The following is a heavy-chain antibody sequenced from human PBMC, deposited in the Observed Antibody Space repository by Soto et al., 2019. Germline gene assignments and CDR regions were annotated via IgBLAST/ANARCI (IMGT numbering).Heavy chain of an antibody. CDR3: ARAPGVDSSGHLYGRDG. CDR1: GGALSRGGYY. CDR2: IYYSGST. D-gene: IGHD3-22*01. Sequence: PAETLSLTCPGPGGALSRGGYYWSWIRPHPGKGLEWIWYIYYSGSTYYNPSLKSRVTISVDTSKNQFSLKLSSVTAADTAVYYWARAPGVDSSGHLYGRDGWGQGTTVTVS. J-gene: IGHJ6*02. V-gene: IGHV4-31*03.